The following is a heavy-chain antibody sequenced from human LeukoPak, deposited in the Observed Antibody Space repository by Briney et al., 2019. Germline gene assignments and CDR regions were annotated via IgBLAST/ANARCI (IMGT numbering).Heavy chain of an antibody. Sequence: GGSLRLSCAASGFTFSSYEMNWVRQAPGKGLEWVSYISSSGSTIYYADSVKGRFTISRDNAKNSLYLQMNSLRAEDTAVYYCARERSGYDRFLYYYYYYMDVWGKGTTVTVSS. CDR3: ARERSGYDRFLYYYYYYMDV. CDR2: ISSSGSTI. J-gene: IGHJ6*03. V-gene: IGHV3-48*03. D-gene: IGHD5-12*01. CDR1: GFTFSSYE.